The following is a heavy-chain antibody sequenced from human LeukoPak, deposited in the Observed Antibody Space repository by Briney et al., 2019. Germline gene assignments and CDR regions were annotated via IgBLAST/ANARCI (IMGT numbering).Heavy chain of an antibody. CDR2: IIPIFGTA. D-gene: IGHD3-9*01. CDR3: ARDKLRYFDPTTDAFDI. Sequence: SVKVSCKASGGTFSSYAITWVRQVPGQGLEWMGGIIPIFGTANHAQKFQGRVTITADESTSTAYMELSSLRSEDTAVYYCARDKLRYFDPTTDAFDIWGQGTMVTVSS. J-gene: IGHJ3*02. CDR1: GGTFSSYA. V-gene: IGHV1-69*13.